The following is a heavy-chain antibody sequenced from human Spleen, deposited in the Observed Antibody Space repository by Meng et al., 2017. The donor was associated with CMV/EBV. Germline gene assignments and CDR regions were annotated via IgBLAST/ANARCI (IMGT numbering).Heavy chain of an antibody. D-gene: IGHD6-19*01. Sequence: WAASGISCSREGMHWVRQAPGKGLEWVSHIRNIGNTTYYADSVKGRFTVSRDNTKKSLYLQMNSLRVEDTAVYYCAREISSAFYVFDYWGQGVLVTVSS. J-gene: IGHJ4*02. CDR1: GISCSREG. CDR2: IRNIGNTT. CDR3: AREISSAFYVFDY. V-gene: IGHV3-48*04.